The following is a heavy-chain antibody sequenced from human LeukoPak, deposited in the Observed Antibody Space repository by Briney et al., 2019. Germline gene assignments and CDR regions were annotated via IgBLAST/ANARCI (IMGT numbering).Heavy chain of an antibody. CDR2: LYAGGST. D-gene: IGHD3-3*01. CDR1: GFTVSSTY. V-gene: IGHV3-66*01. J-gene: IGHJ4*02. CDR3: VRERYDFWSGTSDY. Sequence: GGSLRLSCAASGFTVSSTYMSWVRQAPGKGLGWVSVLYAGGSTYYADSAKGRFTLSRDNSKNTLYLQMNSLRAEDTAVYYCVRERYDFWSGTSDYWGQGTLLTVSS.